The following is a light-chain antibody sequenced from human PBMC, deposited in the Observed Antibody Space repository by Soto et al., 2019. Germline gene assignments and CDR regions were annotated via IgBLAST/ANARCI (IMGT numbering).Light chain of an antibody. CDR2: QTS. CDR1: QTVSDNF. V-gene: IGKV3-11*01. Sequence: EIVLTQFPGILSLSPGERATLSCRASQTVSDNFLAWYQQKPGQSPRLLIYQTSIRAAGIPARFSASGSGTDFTLTISDVQPEDFALYYCHQRQSWPRTFGQGTKVDI. J-gene: IGKJ1*01. CDR3: HQRQSWPRT.